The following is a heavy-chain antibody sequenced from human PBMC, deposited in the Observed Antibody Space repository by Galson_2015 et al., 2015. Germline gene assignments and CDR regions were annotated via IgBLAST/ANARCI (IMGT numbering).Heavy chain of an antibody. CDR3: ASGTGYGPHDENSWFDP. CDR1: GGSISSGGYY. D-gene: IGHD3-9*01. V-gene: IGHV4-31*03. CDR2: IYYSGST. J-gene: IGHJ5*02. Sequence: TLSLTCTVSGGSISSGGYYWSWIRQHPGKGLEWIGYIYYSGSTYYNPSLKSRVTISVDTSKNQFSLKLSSVTAADTAVYYCASGTGYGPHDENSWFDPWGQGTLVTVSS.